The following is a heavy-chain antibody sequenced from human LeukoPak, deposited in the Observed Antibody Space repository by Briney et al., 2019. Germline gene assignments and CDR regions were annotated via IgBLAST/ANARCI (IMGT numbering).Heavy chain of an antibody. D-gene: IGHD1-26*01. Sequence: RASVKVSCKASGYTFTSYGISWVRQAPGQGLEWMGWISAYNGNTNYAQKLQGRVTMTTDTSTGTAYMELRSLRSDDTAVYYCARGGNSGSYSAGPGYYFDYWGQGTLVTVSS. CDR2: ISAYNGNT. J-gene: IGHJ4*02. CDR3: ARGGNSGSYSAGPGYYFDY. V-gene: IGHV1-18*01. CDR1: GYTFTSYG.